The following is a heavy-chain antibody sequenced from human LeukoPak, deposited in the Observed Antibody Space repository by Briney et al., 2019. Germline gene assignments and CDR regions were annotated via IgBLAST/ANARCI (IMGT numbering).Heavy chain of an antibody. V-gene: IGHV4-39*07. CDR2: IYYSGST. D-gene: IGHD2-8*02. CDR3: AREYRGTGEGGLFDY. Sequence: SETLSLTCTVSGGSISSSSYYWGWIRQPPGKGLEWIGSIYYSGSTYYNPSLKSRVTISVDTSKNQFSLKLSSVTAADTAMYYCAREYRGTGEGGLFDYWGQGTLVTVSS. J-gene: IGHJ4*02. CDR1: GGSISSSSYY.